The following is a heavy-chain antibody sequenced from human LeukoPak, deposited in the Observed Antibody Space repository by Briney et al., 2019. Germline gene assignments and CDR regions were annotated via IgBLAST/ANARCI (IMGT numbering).Heavy chain of an antibody. CDR1: GGSISSGSYY. Sequence: PSETLSPTCTVSGGSISSGSYYWSWIRQSAGKGLEWIGRIYISGSTKYNPSLKSRVTISVDTSKNQFSLKLSSVTAADTAVYYCARDLVDTVMSHLVLFDYWGQGTLVTVSS. D-gene: IGHD5-18*01. J-gene: IGHJ4*02. V-gene: IGHV4-61*02. CDR3: ARDLVDTVMSHLVLFDY. CDR2: IYISGST.